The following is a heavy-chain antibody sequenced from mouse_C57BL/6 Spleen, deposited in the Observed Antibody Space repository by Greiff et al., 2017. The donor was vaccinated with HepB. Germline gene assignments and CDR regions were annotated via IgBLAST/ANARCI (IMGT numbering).Heavy chain of an antibody. D-gene: IGHD4-1*01. V-gene: IGHV1-7*01. J-gene: IGHJ3*01. CDR2: INPSSGYT. CDR3: AGEKTGKGFAY. CDR1: GYTFTSYW. Sequence: QVQLQQSGAELAKPGASVKLSCKASGYTFTSYWMHWVKQRPGQGLEWIGYINPSSGYTKYNQKFKDKATLTADKSSSTAYMQLSSLTSEDSAVYCCAGEKTGKGFAYWGQGTLVTVSA.